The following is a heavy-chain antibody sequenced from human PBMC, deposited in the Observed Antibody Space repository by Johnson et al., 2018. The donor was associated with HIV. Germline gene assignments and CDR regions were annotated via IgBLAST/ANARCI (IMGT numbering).Heavy chain of an antibody. Sequence: VQLVESGGGLVKPGGSLRLSCAASGLTFTNAWMNWVRQAPGKGLEWVAVISYDGSNKYYVDSVKGRFTISRDNAKNSLYLQMNSLRAEDTAVYYCARGRNAFDIWGQGTMVTVSS. V-gene: IGHV3-30*03. CDR3: ARGRNAFDI. J-gene: IGHJ3*02. CDR2: ISYDGSNK. CDR1: GLTFTNAW.